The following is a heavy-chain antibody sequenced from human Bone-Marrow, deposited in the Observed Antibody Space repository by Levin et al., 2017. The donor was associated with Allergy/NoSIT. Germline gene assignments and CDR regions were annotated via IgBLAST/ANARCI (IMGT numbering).Heavy chain of an antibody. CDR3: ARDLGGYNFRGLDY. CDR2: IWYSGSNK. CDR1: GFIFSNYG. D-gene: IGHD5-24*01. J-gene: IGHJ4*02. Sequence: PGGSLRLSCVASGFIFSNYGMHWVRQAPGKGLEWVAVIWYSGSNKFYGDSVKGRFSISRDNSKDTLYLEMNSLSAEDTAVYYCARDLGGYNFRGLDYWGQGTLVTVSS. V-gene: IGHV3-33*01.